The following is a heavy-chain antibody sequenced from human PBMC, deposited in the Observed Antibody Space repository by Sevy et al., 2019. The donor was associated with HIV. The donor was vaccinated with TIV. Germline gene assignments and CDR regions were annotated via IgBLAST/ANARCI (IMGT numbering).Heavy chain of an antibody. CDR3: ARPYRTDPFYYSGSGGYYYPSYFDY. D-gene: IGHD3-22*01. J-gene: IGHJ4*02. CDR1: GFTFSNYW. Sequence: GVSLRLSCAASGFTFSNYWKSWVRQAPGKGLEWVANIKQDGSEKYYVDSVKGRFTISRDNAKNSLYLQMNSLRAEDTAVYYCARPYRTDPFYYSGSGGYYYPSYFDYWGQGTLVTVSS. CDR2: IKQDGSEK. V-gene: IGHV3-7*01.